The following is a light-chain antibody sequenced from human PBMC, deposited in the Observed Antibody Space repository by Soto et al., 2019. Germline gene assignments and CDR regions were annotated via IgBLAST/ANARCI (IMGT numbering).Light chain of an antibody. CDR3: QQYDNLRIK. CDR2: DAS. CDR1: QDISNY. V-gene: IGKV1-33*01. Sequence: DIQMTQSPSSLSASVGDRVTITCQASQDISNYLNWYQQKPGKAPKLLIYDASNLETGVPSRFSGSGSGTDFTFTISSLQPEDIATYYCQQYDNLRIKFGTGTKVDIK. J-gene: IGKJ3*01.